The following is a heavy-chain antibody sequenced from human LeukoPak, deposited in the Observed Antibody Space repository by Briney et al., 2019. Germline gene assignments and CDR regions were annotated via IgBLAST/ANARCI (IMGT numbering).Heavy chain of an antibody. V-gene: IGHV3-30*04. CDR1: GFTFSRYA. Sequence: GGSLRLSCSASGFTFSRYAMHWVRQAPGKGLEWVAGLSYDGRDIYYADSVKGRFTISRDNAKNSLYLQMNSLRAEDTAVYYCARDSGSYTFVDYWGQGTLVTVSS. J-gene: IGHJ4*02. CDR2: LSYDGRDI. D-gene: IGHD1-26*01. CDR3: ARDSGSYTFVDY.